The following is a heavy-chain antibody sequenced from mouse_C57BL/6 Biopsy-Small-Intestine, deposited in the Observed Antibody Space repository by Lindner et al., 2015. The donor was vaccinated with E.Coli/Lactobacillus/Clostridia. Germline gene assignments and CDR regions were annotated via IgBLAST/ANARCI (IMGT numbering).Heavy chain of an antibody. V-gene: IGHV14-2*01. CDR3: ARGDYDWFAY. Sequence: VQLQESGAELVRPGASVKLSCAASGFNIKDCLMHWVKQRPEQGLEWIGWIDPEDGETKYAPKFQDKATITSDTSSNTAYLQLSSLTSEDTAIYYCARGDYDWFAYWGQGTLVTVSA. J-gene: IGHJ3*01. D-gene: IGHD2-4*01. CDR2: IDPEDGET. CDR1: GFNIKDCL.